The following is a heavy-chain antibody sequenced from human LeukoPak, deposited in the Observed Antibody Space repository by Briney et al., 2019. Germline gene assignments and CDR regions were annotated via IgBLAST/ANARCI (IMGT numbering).Heavy chain of an antibody. CDR1: GYSFISYG. J-gene: IGHJ6*02. D-gene: IGHD3-10*01. V-gene: IGHV1-18*01. CDR2: ITPYNGNT. CDR3: ARDGNLVRGVTFHYYGMDV. Sequence: ASVKVSCKASGYSFISYGISWVRQAPGQGLDWMGWITPYNGNTNYAQKFQGRVTMTTDTSTSTVYMELRSLRSDDTAVYYCARDGNLVRGVTFHYYGMDVWGHGTAVTVSS.